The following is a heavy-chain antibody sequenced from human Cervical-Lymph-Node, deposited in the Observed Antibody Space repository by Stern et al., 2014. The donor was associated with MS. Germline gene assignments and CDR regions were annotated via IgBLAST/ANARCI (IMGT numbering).Heavy chain of an antibody. J-gene: IGHJ4*02. V-gene: IGHV3-11*01. CDR2: ISASGSTL. D-gene: IGHD5-24*01. Sequence: MQLVESGGGLVKPGGSLRLSCAASGFTFTDYYMNWIRQAPGKGLEWVSYISASGSTLYVADSVKGRFTISRDNAKESVYLQMNSLRVEDTAVYYCARERDGADYWGRGTLVTVSS. CDR3: ARERDGADY. CDR1: GFTFTDYY.